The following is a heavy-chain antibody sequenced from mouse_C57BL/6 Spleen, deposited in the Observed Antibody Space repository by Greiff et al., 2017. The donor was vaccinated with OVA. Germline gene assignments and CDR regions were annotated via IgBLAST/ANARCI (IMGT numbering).Heavy chain of an antibody. CDR1: GFTFSDYG. D-gene: IGHD2-2*01. CDR3: ANPLGYDYAMDY. CDR2: ISSGSSTI. Sequence: EVQVVESGGGLVKPGGSLKLSCAASGFTFSDYGMHWVRQAPEKGLEWVAYISSGSSTIYYADTVKGRCTISRDNAKNTLFLQMTSLRSEDTAMYYSANPLGYDYAMDYWGQGTSVTVSS. J-gene: IGHJ4*01. V-gene: IGHV5-17*01.